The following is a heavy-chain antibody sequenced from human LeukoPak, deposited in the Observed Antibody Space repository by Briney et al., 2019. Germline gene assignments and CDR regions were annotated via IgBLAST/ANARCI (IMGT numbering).Heavy chain of an antibody. CDR2: IRSKANSYAT. J-gene: IGHJ3*02. Sequence: GGSLRLSCAASGFTFSGSAMHWVRQASGKGLEWVGRIRSKANSYATAYAASVKGRFTISRDDSKNTAYLQMNSLRAEDTAVYYCARDGPPHEYYYDSSAFFDIWGQGTMVTVSS. D-gene: IGHD3-22*01. CDR3: ARDGPPHEYYYDSSAFFDI. CDR1: GFTFSGSA. V-gene: IGHV3-73*01.